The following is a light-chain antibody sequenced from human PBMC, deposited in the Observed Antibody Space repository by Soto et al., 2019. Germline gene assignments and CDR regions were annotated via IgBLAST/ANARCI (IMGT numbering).Light chain of an antibody. Sequence: IVLTQSTDTLSLSPGARGCPSCRARHSISSNLAWYQQQPDQAPRLIIYAASTRATGTPARFSSGGSGTEFTLTISSLQSEDFANYYCQQYQNLWTFGQGTQV. V-gene: IGKV3-15*01. CDR2: AAS. CDR3: QQYQNLWT. CDR1: HSISSN. J-gene: IGKJ1*01.